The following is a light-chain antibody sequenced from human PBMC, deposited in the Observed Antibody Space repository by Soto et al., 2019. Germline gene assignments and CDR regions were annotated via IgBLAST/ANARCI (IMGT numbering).Light chain of an antibody. V-gene: IGLV2-14*01. J-gene: IGLJ1*01. Sequence: QSALTQPASVSGSPGQSIAISCTGTRSDVGAYNYVSWYQQHPGKAPKLMISEVTNRPSGVSDRFSGSKSGNTASLTISGLQAEDEADYFCKSYAGSNTDVFGSGTKVTVL. CDR2: EVT. CDR3: KSYAGSNTDV. CDR1: RSDVGAYNY.